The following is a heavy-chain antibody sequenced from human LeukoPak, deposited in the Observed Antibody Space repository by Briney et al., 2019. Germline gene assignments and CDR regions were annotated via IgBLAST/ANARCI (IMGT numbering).Heavy chain of an antibody. CDR1: GYTFTSYY. CDR3: ARDPGYCSGDNCYYSFFDP. Sequence: GASVKVSCKASGYTFTSYYMHWVRQAPGQGLEWMGIINPSGGSTSYPQKFQGRVTVTRDMSTSTVYMELSSLKSEDTAVYYCARDPGYCSGDNCYYSFFDPWGQGTLVTVSS. V-gene: IGHV1-46*01. J-gene: IGHJ5*02. D-gene: IGHD2-15*01. CDR2: INPSGGST.